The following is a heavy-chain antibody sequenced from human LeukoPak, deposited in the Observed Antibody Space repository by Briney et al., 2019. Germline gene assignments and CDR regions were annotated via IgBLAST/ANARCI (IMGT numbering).Heavy chain of an antibody. Sequence: GASVKVSCKASGYTFTSYYMHWVRQAPEQGLEWMGIINPSGGSTSYAQKFQGRVTMTRDMSTSTVYMELSSLRSEDTAVYYCARDMVRGGLDYWGQGTPVTVSS. V-gene: IGHV1-46*01. CDR3: ARDMVRGGLDY. CDR2: INPSGGST. D-gene: IGHD3-10*01. J-gene: IGHJ4*02. CDR1: GYTFTSYY.